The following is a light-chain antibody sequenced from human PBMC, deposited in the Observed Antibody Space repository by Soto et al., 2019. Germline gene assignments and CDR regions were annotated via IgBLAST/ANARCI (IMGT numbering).Light chain of an antibody. CDR1: SGDVGSYNL. CDR3: CSYAGSGNVV. V-gene: IGLV2-23*01. CDR2: EGS. Sequence: QSVLTQPASVSGSPGQSITISCTGTSGDVGSYNLVSWYQQHPGKAPKLMIYEGSKRPSGVSNRFSGSKSGNTASLTISGLQAEDEADYYCCSYAGSGNVVFGGGTKLTVL. J-gene: IGLJ2*01.